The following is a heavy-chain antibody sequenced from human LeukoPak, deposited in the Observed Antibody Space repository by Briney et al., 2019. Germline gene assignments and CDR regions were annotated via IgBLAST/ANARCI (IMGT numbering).Heavy chain of an antibody. J-gene: IGHJ5*02. Sequence: SETLSLTCTVSGGSISSSSYYWGWIRQPPGKGLEWIGSIYYSGSTYYNPSLKSRVTISVDTSKNQFSLKLSSVTAADTAVYYCARSYPAYNWFDPWGQGTLVTVSS. D-gene: IGHD1-26*01. V-gene: IGHV4-39*01. CDR1: GGSISSSSYY. CDR2: IYYSGST. CDR3: ARSYPAYNWFDP.